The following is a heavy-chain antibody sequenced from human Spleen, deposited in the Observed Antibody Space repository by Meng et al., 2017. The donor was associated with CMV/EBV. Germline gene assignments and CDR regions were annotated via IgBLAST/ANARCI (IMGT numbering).Heavy chain of an antibody. J-gene: IGHJ4*02. CDR2: ISSSSSYI. Sequence: GGSLRISCAASGFTFSSYSMNWVRQAPGKGLEWVSSISSSSSYIYYADSVKGRFTISRDNAKNSLYLQMNSLRAEDTAVYYCARLDDLDGYNGGIDYWCQGTLVTVSS. CDR3: ARLDDLDGYNGGIDY. CDR1: GFTFSSYS. D-gene: IGHD5-24*01. V-gene: IGHV3-21*01.